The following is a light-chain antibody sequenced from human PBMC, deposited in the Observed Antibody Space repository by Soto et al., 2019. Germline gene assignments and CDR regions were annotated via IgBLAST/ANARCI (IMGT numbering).Light chain of an antibody. CDR3: QQSYSTLRT. CDR1: QSISSY. V-gene: IGKV1-39*01. J-gene: IGKJ1*01. Sequence: DIQMTQSPSSLSASVGDTVTITCRASQSISSYLNWYQQKPGKAPKLLIYAASSVQSGVPSRFSCSGSGTDFTLTISSLQPEDFATYYCQQSYSTLRTFGQGTKVDIK. CDR2: AAS.